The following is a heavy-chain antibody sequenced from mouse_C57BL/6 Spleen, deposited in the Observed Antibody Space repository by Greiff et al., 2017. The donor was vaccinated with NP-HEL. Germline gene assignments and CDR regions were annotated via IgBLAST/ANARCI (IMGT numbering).Heavy chain of an antibody. CDR1: GFNIKDYY. J-gene: IGHJ2*01. D-gene: IGHD1-1*01. CDR3: ASLYDSSYAYYFDY. CDR2: IDPEDGET. Sequence: VQLKESGAELVKPGASVKLSCTASGFNIKDYYMHWVKQRTEQGLEWIGRIDPEDGETKYAPKFQGKATITADTSSNTAYLQLSSLTSEDPAVYYCASLYDSSYAYYFDYWGQGTTLTVSS. V-gene: IGHV14-2*01.